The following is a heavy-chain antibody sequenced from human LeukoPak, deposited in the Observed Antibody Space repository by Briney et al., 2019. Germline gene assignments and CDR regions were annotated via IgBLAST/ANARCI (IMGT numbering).Heavy chain of an antibody. CDR2: IYYSGST. Sequence: PSETLSLTCTVSGGSISSYYWSRIRQPPGKGLEWIGYIYYSGSTNYNPSLKSRVTISVDTSKNQFSLKLSSVTAADTAVYYCASGWVVNYFDYWGQGTLVTVSS. CDR3: ASGWVVNYFDY. V-gene: IGHV4-59*01. CDR1: GGSISSYY. J-gene: IGHJ4*02. D-gene: IGHD2-21*01.